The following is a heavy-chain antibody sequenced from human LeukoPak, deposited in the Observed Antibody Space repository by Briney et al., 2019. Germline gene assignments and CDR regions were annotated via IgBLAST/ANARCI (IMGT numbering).Heavy chain of an antibody. V-gene: IGHV1-18*01. CDR1: GYTFTSYG. Sequence: GASVKVSCKASGYTFTSYGISWVRQAPGQGLEWMGWISAYNGNTNYAQKLQGRVTMTTDTSTSTAYMELRSLRADDTAVYYCARADVLRYFDWLTPFDYCGQGTLVTVSS. D-gene: IGHD3-9*01. CDR2: ISAYNGNT. J-gene: IGHJ4*02. CDR3: ARADVLRYFDWLTPFDY.